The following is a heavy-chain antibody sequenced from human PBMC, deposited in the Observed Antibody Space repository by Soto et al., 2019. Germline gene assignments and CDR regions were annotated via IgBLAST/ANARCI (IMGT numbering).Heavy chain of an antibody. CDR2: IYYSGST. CDR3: ARGHSSGWYFDY. D-gene: IGHD6-25*01. V-gene: IGHV4-59*01. J-gene: IGHJ4*02. CDR1: GGSISNYY. Sequence: SETLSLTCTVSGGSISNYYWSWIRQPPGKGLEWIGYIYYSGSTNYNSSLKSRVTISVDTSKIQFSLKLSSVTAADTAVYYCARGHSSGWYFDYWGQGTLVTVSS.